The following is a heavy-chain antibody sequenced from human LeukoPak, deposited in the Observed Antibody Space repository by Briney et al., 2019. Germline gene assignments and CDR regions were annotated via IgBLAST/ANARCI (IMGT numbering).Heavy chain of an antibody. CDR1: GFTFSSYW. CDR2: INSDGSST. V-gene: IGHV3-74*01. Sequence: GGSLRLSCAASGFTFSSYWMHWVRQAPGKGLVWVSRINSDGSSTSYADSVKGRFTISRDNAKNTLSLQMNSLRVEDTAVYYCARILDSAWGELGYWGQGTLVTVSS. CDR3: ARILDSAWGELGY. D-gene: IGHD6-19*01. J-gene: IGHJ4*02.